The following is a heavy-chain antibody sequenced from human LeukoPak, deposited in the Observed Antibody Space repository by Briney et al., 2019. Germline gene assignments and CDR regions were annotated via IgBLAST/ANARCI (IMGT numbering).Heavy chain of an antibody. CDR1: GYTFTSYD. CDR2: MNPNSGNT. D-gene: IGHD5-18*01. Sequence: ASVKVSCKASGYTFTSYDINWVRQATGQGLEWMGWMNPNSGNTGYAQKFQGRVTMTRKNSISTDYMELSSLRSEDTAVYYCARDTRKKWIQLWLRLNAFDIWGQGTMVTVSS. J-gene: IGHJ3*02. V-gene: IGHV1-8*01. CDR3: ARDTRKKWIQLWLRLNAFDI.